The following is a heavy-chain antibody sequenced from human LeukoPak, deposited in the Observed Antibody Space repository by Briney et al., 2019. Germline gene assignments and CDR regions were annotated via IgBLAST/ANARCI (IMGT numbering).Heavy chain of an antibody. CDR2: ITSSSSYI. CDR3: ARDYSGSYYSAFDI. CDR1: GFTFSTYN. Sequence: GGSLRLSCAASGFTFSTYNMNWVRQAPGKGLEWVSSITSSSSYIYYADSVKGRFTISRDNAKNSLYLQMNSLRAEDTAVYYCARDYSGSYYSAFDIWGQGTMVTVSS. V-gene: IGHV3-21*01. J-gene: IGHJ3*02. D-gene: IGHD1-26*01.